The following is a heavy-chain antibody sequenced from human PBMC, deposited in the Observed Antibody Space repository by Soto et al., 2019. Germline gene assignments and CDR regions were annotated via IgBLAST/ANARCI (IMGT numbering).Heavy chain of an antibody. J-gene: IGHJ4*02. V-gene: IGHV1-69*12. CDR1: VGTFSTST. D-gene: IGHD2-15*01. CDR2: LSPGFDIR. Sequence: QVQLGQYGAEVKKPGSSVKVSCKASVGTFSTSTLYWVRQAPGQGLEWMRGLSPGFDIRDDAQKFHGRVTITADESTSTVYMQLSTLISEDTALYYCAGGMCFGGSCYLDVWGQGTLVTVSS. CDR3: AGGMCFGGSCYLDV.